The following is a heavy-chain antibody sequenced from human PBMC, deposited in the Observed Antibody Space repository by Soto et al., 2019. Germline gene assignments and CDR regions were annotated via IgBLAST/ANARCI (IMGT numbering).Heavy chain of an antibody. CDR3: ARAGGITIFTNWFDP. CDR1: GYSISSGYY. CDR2: IYHSGST. Sequence: SETLSLTCAVSGYSISSGYYWGWIRQPPGKGLEWIGSIYHSGSTYYNPSLKSRVTISVDTSKNQFPLKLSSVTAADTAVYYCARAGGITIFTNWFDPWGQGTLVTVSS. J-gene: IGHJ5*02. V-gene: IGHV4-38-2*01. D-gene: IGHD3-3*01.